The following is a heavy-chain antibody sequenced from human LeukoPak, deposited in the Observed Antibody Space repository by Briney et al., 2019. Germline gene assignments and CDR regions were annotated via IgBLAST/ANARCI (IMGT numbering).Heavy chain of an antibody. CDR3: AKDRWELKTSTFDY. CDR2: ISASGGST. V-gene: IGHV3-23*01. J-gene: IGHJ4*02. D-gene: IGHD1-26*01. CDR1: GFTFSSYA. Sequence: GGSLRLSCTASGFTFSSYAMTWVRQAPGKGLEWVSGISASGGSTYYADFVKGRFTISRDNSKNTLYLQMSSLRAEDTAVYYCAKDRWELKTSTFDYWGQGTLVTVSS.